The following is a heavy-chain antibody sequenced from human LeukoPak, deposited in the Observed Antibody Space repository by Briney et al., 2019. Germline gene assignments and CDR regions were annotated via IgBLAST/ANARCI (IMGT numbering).Heavy chain of an antibody. J-gene: IGHJ4*02. Sequence: PSETLPLTCTVSGGSISSSIYYWGWIRQPPGKGLEWIGSIYYSGSTYYNPSLKSRVTISVDTSKNQFSLKLSSVTAADTAVYYCASRYSSSLHFDYWGQGTLVTVSS. CDR1: GGSISSSIYY. CDR3: ASRYSSSLHFDY. CDR2: IYYSGST. D-gene: IGHD6-6*01. V-gene: IGHV4-39*01.